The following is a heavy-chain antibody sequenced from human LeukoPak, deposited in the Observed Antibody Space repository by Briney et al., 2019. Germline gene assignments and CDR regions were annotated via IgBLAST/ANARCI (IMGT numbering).Heavy chain of an antibody. J-gene: IGHJ6*02. D-gene: IGHD3-16*01. Sequence: SVKVSCKASGGTFSSYASSWVRQAPGQGLEWMGGIIPIFGTANYAQKFQGRVTITADESTSTAYMELSSLRSEDTAVYYCARELRPHYYYGMDVWGQGTTVTVSS. CDR1: GGTFSSYA. CDR3: ARELRPHYYYGMDV. V-gene: IGHV1-69*13. CDR2: IIPIFGTA.